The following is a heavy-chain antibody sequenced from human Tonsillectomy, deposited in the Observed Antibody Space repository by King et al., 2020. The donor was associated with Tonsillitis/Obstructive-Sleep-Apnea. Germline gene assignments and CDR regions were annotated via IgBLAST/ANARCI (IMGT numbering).Heavy chain of an antibody. CDR1: GFTINSNY. D-gene: IGHD1-7*01. V-gene: IGHV3-53*01. CDR3: ARGPNNLNYPSMDYYYYGMDV. J-gene: IGHJ6*02. Sequence: VQLVESGGALIQPGGSLRLSCEASGFTINSNYMSWVRQAPGKGLEWVSVNYSGGRTYYADPVKGRFTISRDNSKNTMYLHMKSLLSEDTAVYYCARGPNNLNYPSMDYYYYGMDVWGQGTTVTVSS. CDR2: NYSGGRT.